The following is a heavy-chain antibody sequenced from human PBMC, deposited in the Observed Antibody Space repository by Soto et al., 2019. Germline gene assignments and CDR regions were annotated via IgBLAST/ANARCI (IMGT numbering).Heavy chain of an antibody. Sequence: SVKVSCKASGGTFSSYAISWVRQAPGQGLEWMGGIIPIFGTANYAQKFQGRVTITADESTSTAYMELSSLRSEDTAVYYCARARVGRLHYSSRRHWFDPWGQGTLVTVS. CDR3: ARARVGRLHYSSRRHWFDP. J-gene: IGHJ5*02. CDR1: GGTFSSYA. V-gene: IGHV1-69*13. D-gene: IGHD6-13*01. CDR2: IIPIFGTA.